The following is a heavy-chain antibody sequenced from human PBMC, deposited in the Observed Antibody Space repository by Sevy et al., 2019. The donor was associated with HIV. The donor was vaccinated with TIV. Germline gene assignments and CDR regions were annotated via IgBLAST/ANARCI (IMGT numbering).Heavy chain of an antibody. J-gene: IGHJ4*02. V-gene: IGHV3-7*01. CDR2: IKQDGSEK. CDR3: ARVGGHGIPQQLVQRGGYYFDY. Sequence: GGSLRLSCAASGFTFSSYWMSWVRQAPGKGLEWVANIKQDGSEKYYVDSVKGRFTISRDNAKNSLYLQMNSLRAEDTGVYYCARVGGHGIPQQLVQRGGYYFDYWGQGTLVTVSS. CDR1: GFTFSSYW. D-gene: IGHD6-13*01.